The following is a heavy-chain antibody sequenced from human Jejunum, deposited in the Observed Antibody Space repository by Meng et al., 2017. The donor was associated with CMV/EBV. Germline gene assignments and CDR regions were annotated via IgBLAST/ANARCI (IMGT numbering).Heavy chain of an antibody. CDR1: GGSISTSDYY. CDR2: MHYSGPT. V-gene: IGHV4-39*07. Sequence: VSGGSISTSDYYWGWIRQPPGKGLEWIGSMHYSGPTYYNPSLKSRVTISVDTSNNQFSLNLNSVTAADTAVYYCARRLPRWGTDVWGQGTTVTVSS. D-gene: IGHD2-8*02. J-gene: IGHJ6*02. CDR3: ARRLPRWGTDV.